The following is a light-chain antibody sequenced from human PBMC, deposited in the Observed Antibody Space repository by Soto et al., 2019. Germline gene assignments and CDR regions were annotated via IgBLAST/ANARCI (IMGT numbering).Light chain of an antibody. Sequence: QSALTQPASVSGSPGQSITISRTGTSSDVGSYNFVSWYQQHPGKAPKLMIYEVTKRPSGVSNRFSGSKSGNTASLTISGLQAEDEADYYCCSYAGPDTFYVFGTGTKLTVL. V-gene: IGLV2-23*02. CDR1: SSDVGSYNF. CDR3: CSYAGPDTFYV. J-gene: IGLJ1*01. CDR2: EVT.